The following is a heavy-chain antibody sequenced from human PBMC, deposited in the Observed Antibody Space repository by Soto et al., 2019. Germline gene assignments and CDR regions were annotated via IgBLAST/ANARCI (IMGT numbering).Heavy chain of an antibody. CDR2: IYPDDSDT. J-gene: IGHJ4*02. Sequence: LKISCKASGFTLTTYWIGWVRQVPGKGLEWMGVIYPDDSDTRYSPSFQGRVTISADKSNSTADLQWSSLEASDTAVYYCARAFRSNYYAFWGQGTLVTVSS. D-gene: IGHD3-3*01. CDR1: GFTLTTYW. V-gene: IGHV5-51*01. CDR3: ARAFRSNYYAF.